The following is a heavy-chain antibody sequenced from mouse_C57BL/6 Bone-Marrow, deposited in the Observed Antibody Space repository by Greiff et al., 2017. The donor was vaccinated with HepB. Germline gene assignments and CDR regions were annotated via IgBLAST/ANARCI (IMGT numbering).Heavy chain of an antibody. CDR3: ARFPHYYGSSGYAMDY. CDR1: GYTFTNYW. J-gene: IGHJ4*01. D-gene: IGHD1-1*01. CDR2: IYPGGGYT. Sequence: QVQLQQSGAELVRPGPSVKMSCKASGYTFTNYWIGWAKQRPGHGLEWIGDIYPGGGYTNYNEKFKGKATLTADKSSSTAYMQFSSLTSEDSAIYYCARFPHYYGSSGYAMDYWGQGTSVTVSS. V-gene: IGHV1-63*01.